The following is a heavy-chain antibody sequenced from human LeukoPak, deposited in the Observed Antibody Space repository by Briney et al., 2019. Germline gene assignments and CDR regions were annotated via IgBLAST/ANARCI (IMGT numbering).Heavy chain of an antibody. CDR1: GGSISSSSYY. V-gene: IGHV4-39*01. D-gene: IGHD5-12*01. Sequence: SSETLSLTCTVSGGSISSSSYYWGWIRQPPGKGLEWIGGIYYSGSTYYNPSLKSRVTISVDTSKNQFSLKLSSVTAADTAVYYCARRATIARYYYGMDVWGQGTTVTVSS. J-gene: IGHJ6*02. CDR3: ARRATIARYYYGMDV. CDR2: IYYSGST.